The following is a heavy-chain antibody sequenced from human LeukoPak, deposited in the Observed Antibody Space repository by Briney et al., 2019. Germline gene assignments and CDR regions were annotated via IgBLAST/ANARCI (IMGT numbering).Heavy chain of an antibody. CDR1: GGSISSGGYY. Sequence: SETLSLTCTVSGGSISSGGYYWSWIRQHPGKGPEWIGYIYYSGSTYYNPSLKSRVALSVDTSKNQFSLKLSSLTAADTAVYYCAKSREEIRGLDAFDIWGQGTMVTVSS. J-gene: IGHJ3*02. D-gene: IGHD5-24*01. V-gene: IGHV4-31*03. CDR2: IYYSGST. CDR3: AKSREEIRGLDAFDI.